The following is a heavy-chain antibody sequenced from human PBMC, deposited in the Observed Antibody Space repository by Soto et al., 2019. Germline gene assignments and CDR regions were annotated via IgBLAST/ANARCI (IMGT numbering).Heavy chain of an antibody. CDR2: MTPSDGST. Sequence: ASVKVSCKASGCSFTNFQNHRLRQAPGQGLEWMGVMTPSDGSTNYAQSFQGRVTMTRDTSTRTVYVELSSLRSEDTAVYYCAKHCGGDCSNGFDIWGQGTKVTVSS. CDR3: AKHCGGDCSNGFDI. CDR1: GCSFTNFQ. J-gene: IGHJ3*02. V-gene: IGHV1-46*01. D-gene: IGHD2-21*02.